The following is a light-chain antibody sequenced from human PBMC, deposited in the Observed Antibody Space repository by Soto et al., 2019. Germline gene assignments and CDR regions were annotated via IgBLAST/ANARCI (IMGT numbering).Light chain of an antibody. CDR2: DAS. CDR3: MQGTHWPIT. CDR1: QRISTY. Sequence: DIQMTQSPSSLSASVGDRVTITCRASQRISTYLNWYQQKPGEAPKLLIYDASALPRGVPARFSGSGSGTDFALKISRVEAEDVGVYYCMQGTHWPITFGQGTRLEI. V-gene: IGKV1-39*01. J-gene: IGKJ5*01.